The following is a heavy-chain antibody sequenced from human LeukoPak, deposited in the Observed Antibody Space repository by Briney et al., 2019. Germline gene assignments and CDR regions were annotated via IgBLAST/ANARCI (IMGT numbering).Heavy chain of an antibody. V-gene: IGHV3-21*01. J-gene: IGHJ3*02. Sequence: PGGSLRLSCAASGFTFSSYSMNWVRQDPGEGLEWVSSISGSSSYINYADSVKGRFTISRDNAQNSLFLQLNSLRAEDTAVYYCARDPYSSGWYKDAFDIWGQGTMVTVSS. CDR3: ARDPYSSGWYKDAFDI. D-gene: IGHD6-19*01. CDR2: ISGSSSYI. CDR1: GFTFSSYS.